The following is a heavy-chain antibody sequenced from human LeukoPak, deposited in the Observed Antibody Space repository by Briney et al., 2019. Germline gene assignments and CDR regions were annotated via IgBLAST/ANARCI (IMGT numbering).Heavy chain of an antibody. CDR1: GGSISTYY. CDR3: ARGGFLDPFDP. D-gene: IGHD1-1*01. V-gene: IGHV4-59*01. Sequence: PSETLSLTCTVSGGSISTYYWSWIRQPPGKGLEWIGCIYYSGSTKYNPSLKSRVTISVDPSKNQFFLKLRSVTAADTAAYYCARGGFLDPFDPWGRGTLVTVSS. CDR2: IYYSGST. J-gene: IGHJ5*02.